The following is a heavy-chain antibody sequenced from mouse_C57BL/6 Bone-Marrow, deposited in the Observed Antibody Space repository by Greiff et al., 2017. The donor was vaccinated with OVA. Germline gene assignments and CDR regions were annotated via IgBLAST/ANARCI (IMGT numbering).Heavy chain of an antibody. D-gene: IGHD2-3*01. CDR1: GFSLTSYG. CDR2: IWGDGST. J-gene: IGHJ4*01. CDR3: AKGDGYYEGTRFYYAMDY. Sequence: VQLQQSGPGLVAPSQSLSITCTVSGFSLTSYGVSWVRQPPGKGLEWLGVIWGDGSTNYHSALISRLSISKDNSKSQVFLKLNSLQTDDTATYYCAKGDGYYEGTRFYYAMDYWGQGTSVTVSS. V-gene: IGHV2-3*01.